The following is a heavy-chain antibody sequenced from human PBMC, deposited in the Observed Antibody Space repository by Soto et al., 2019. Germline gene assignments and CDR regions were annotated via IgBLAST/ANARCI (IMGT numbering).Heavy chain of an antibody. D-gene: IGHD3-16*01. V-gene: IGHV1-3*01. CDR2: INPANGNT. J-gene: IGHJ4*02. Sequence: ASVKVSCKASGYTFTTHAIYWVRQAPGQRPEWMGWINPANGNTKYSPKFQDRLRITRDTSANTAYMELRSLQSEDTALYSCGRERTQRLRELVGCFDTWGPGTLVTVSS. CDR1: GYTFTTHA. CDR3: GRERTQRLRELVGCFDT.